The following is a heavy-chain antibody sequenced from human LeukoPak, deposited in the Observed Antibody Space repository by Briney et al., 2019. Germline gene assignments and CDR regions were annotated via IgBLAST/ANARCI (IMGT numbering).Heavy chain of an antibody. D-gene: IGHD6-6*01. CDR3: ARRSSSSQTLDY. Sequence: GASVKVSCKASGYTFTGYYMHWVRQAPGQGLEWMGWINPNSGGTNYAQNFQGRVTMTRDTSVSTAYMDLSSLRSDDTAVYFCARRSSSSQTLDYWGQGTLVTVSS. J-gene: IGHJ4*02. V-gene: IGHV1-2*02. CDR2: INPNSGGT. CDR1: GYTFTGYY.